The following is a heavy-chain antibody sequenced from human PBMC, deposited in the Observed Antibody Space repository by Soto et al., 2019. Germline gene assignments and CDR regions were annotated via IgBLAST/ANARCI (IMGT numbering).Heavy chain of an antibody. CDR1: GYTFSSYG. CDR3: ARDRMTSRSDRRSFDY. V-gene: IGHV1-18*01. D-gene: IGHD2-2*01. CDR2: VSANNANT. Sequence: ASVKVSCKASGYTFSSYGISWVRQAPGQGLEWMGWVSANNANTNYAQNLQGRVTMTTDTSTNTAYMELRSLRSDDTAVYYCARDRMTSRSDRRSFDYWGQGTLFTVSS. J-gene: IGHJ4*02.